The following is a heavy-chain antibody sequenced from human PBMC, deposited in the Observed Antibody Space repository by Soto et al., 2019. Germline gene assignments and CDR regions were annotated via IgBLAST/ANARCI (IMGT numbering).Heavy chain of an antibody. J-gene: IGHJ4*02. D-gene: IGHD1-26*01. Sequence: QVQLVESVGALVKPGGSLRLSCAASGFIFSDYYMTWIRQAPGKGPEWISYISGGGDVTAYAHSVKGRFTISRDNTKRSLYLQMNSLTVVDMAVYYCSRDPRLVDYWGQGTLVTVAS. CDR3: SRDPRLVDY. V-gene: IGHV3-11*01. CDR2: ISGGGDVT. CDR1: GFIFSDYY.